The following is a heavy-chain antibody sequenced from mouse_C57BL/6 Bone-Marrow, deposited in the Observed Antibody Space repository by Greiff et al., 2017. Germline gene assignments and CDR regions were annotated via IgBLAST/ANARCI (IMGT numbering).Heavy chain of an antibody. CDR1: GFTFSDYG. D-gene: IGHD2-4*01. J-gene: IGHJ3*01. CDR3: ARLYDYDGEFAY. V-gene: IGHV5-17*01. Sequence: DVKLVESGGGLVKPGGSLKLSCAASGFTFSDYGMHWVRQAPEKGLEWVAYISSGSSTIYYADTVKGRFTISRDNAKNTLFLQMTSLRSEDTAMYYCARLYDYDGEFAYWGQGTLVTVSA. CDR2: ISSGSSTI.